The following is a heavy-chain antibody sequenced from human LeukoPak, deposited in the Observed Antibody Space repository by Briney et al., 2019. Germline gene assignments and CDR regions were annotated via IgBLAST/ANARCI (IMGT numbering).Heavy chain of an antibody. V-gene: IGHV1-46*03. CDR3: AQTGCSSTSCYNPNWFDP. D-gene: IGHD2-2*02. CDR1: GYTFTSYY. CDR2: INPSGGST. J-gene: IGHJ5*02. Sequence: ASVKVSCKASGYTFTSYYMHWVRRAPGQGLEWMGIINPSGGSTSYAQKFQGRVTMTRDTSRSTVYMQLSSLRSEDTAVYYCAQTGCSSTSCYNPNWFDPWGQGTLVTVSS.